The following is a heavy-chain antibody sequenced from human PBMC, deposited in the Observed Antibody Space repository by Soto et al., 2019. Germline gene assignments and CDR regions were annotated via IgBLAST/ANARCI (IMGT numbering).Heavy chain of an antibody. J-gene: IGHJ1*01. CDR1: GFTFSNAW. CDR2: IKSKTDGGTT. Sequence: PGGSLRLSCAASGFTFSNAWMSWVRQAPGKGLEWVGRIKSKTDGGTTDYAAPVKGRFTISRDDSKNTLYLQMNSLKTEDTAVYYCTTVLDIFVTEYFQHWGQGTLVTVSS. CDR3: TTVLDIFVTEYFQH. V-gene: IGHV3-15*01. D-gene: IGHD5-12*01.